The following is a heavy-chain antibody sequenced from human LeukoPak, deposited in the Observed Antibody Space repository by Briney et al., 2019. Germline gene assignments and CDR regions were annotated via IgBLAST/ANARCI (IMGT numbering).Heavy chain of an antibody. CDR2: IYYSGST. CDR3: ARDYGAYDYVWGSYRAAFWFDY. CDR1: GGSISSYY. D-gene: IGHD3-16*02. V-gene: IGHV4-59*01. J-gene: IGHJ4*02. Sequence: SETLSLTCTVSGGSISSYYWSWIRQPPGKGLEWIGYIYYSGSTNYNPSLKSRVTISVDTSKNQFSLELSSVTAADTAVYYCARDYGAYDYVWGSYRAAFWFDYWGQGTLVTVSS.